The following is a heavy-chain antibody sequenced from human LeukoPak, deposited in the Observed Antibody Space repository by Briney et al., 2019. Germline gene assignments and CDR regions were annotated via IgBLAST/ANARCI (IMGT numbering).Heavy chain of an antibody. CDR1: GGTFSSYA. J-gene: IGHJ4*02. D-gene: IGHD3-22*01. V-gene: IGHV1-69*04. Sequence: SVKVSCKASGGTFSSYAISWVRQAPGQGLEWMGRIIPILGIANYAQKFQGRVTITADKSTSTAYMELSSLRSDDTAVYYCASSDDSSGFAFDYWGQGTLVTVSS. CDR3: ASSDDSSGFAFDY. CDR2: IIPILGIA.